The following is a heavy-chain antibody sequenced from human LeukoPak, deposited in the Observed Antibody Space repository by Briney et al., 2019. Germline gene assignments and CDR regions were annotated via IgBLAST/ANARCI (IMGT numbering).Heavy chain of an antibody. CDR2: IYYSGST. CDR3: ARHVEVNYYYYYYMDV. J-gene: IGHJ6*03. V-gene: IGHV4-39*01. Sequence: PSETLSLTCTVSGGSISSSSYYWGWIRQPPGKGLEWIGSIYYSGSTYYNPSLKSRVTISVDTSKNQFSLKLSSVTAADTAVYYCARHVEVNYYYYYYMDVWGKGTTVTIPS. CDR1: GGSISSSSYY.